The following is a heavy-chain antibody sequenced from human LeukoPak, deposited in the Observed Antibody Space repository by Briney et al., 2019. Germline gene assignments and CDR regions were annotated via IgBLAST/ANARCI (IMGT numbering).Heavy chain of an antibody. J-gene: IGHJ4*02. CDR3: ARGGTGYSYGFGY. CDR2: IIPICGTA. D-gene: IGHD5-18*01. Sequence: SVKVSCKASGGTFTSYAISWIRQAPGQGLEWMGGIIPICGTANYAQKFQGRVTITIDESTRTGYMELRSVKSEDTAVYYCARGGTGYSYGFGYWGQGTLVTVSS. CDR1: GGTFTSYA. V-gene: IGHV1-69*05.